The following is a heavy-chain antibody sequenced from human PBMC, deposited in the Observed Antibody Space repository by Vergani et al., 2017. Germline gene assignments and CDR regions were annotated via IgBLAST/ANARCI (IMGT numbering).Heavy chain of an antibody. CDR2: ISSNGGST. V-gene: IGHV3-64D*06. D-gene: IGHD2-15*01. J-gene: IGHJ1*01. CDR3: AGGPRGWSQDAEYFQH. Sequence: EVQLVESGGGLVQPGGSLRLSCSASGFTFSSYAMHWVRQAPGKGLEYVSAISSNGGSTYYADSVKGRFTISRDNSKNTLYLQMSSLRAEDTAVYYCAGGPRGWSQDAEYFQHWGQGTLVTVSS. CDR1: GFTFSSYA.